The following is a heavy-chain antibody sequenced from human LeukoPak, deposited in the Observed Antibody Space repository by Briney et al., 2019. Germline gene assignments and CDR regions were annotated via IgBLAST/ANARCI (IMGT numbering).Heavy chain of an antibody. Sequence: GASVKVSCKASGYTLTGYYMNWVRQAPGKGLEWMGRIHPNSCGTNYAHKFQGRVTITTDTSLSTPNIALSRLRALDTAVYSCAASGGYSSGTDYWGQGTLVTVSS. V-gene: IGHV1-2*06. CDR1: GYTLTGYY. D-gene: IGHD6-19*01. CDR2: IHPNSCGT. CDR3: AASGGYSSGTDY. J-gene: IGHJ4*02.